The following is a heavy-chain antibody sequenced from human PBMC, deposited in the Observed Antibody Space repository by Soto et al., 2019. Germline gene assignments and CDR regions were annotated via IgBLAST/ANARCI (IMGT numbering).Heavy chain of an antibody. CDR1: GGSISSGGYS. CDR3: ARGGGYYSGWFDP. V-gene: IGHV4-30-2*01. Sequence: QLQLQESGSGLVKPSQTLSLTCAVSGGSISSGGYSWSWIRQPPGKGLEWIGYIYHSGSTYYNPSLRSRVXXSXDXXKNQFSLKLSSVTAADTAVYYCARGGGYYSGWFDPWGQGTLVTVSS. J-gene: IGHJ5*02. CDR2: IYHSGST. D-gene: IGHD3-3*01.